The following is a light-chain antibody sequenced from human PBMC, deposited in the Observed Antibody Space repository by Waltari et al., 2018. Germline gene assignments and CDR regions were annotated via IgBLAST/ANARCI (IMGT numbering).Light chain of an antibody. Sequence: QSALTQPASVSGSPGQSITISCPGTKRDLGFSHYVSWYRPYPGKAPNLIIYDVSERPSGVSSRFSASKSGNTASLTISGLQADDEADYYCNSYTGSNSWVFGGGTKVTVL. V-gene: IGLV2-14*01. J-gene: IGLJ3*02. CDR2: DVS. CDR3: NSYTGSNSWV. CDR1: KRDLGFSHY.